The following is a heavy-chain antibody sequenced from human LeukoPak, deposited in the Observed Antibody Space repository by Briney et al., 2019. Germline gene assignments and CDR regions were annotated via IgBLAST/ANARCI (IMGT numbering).Heavy chain of an antibody. V-gene: IGHV2-70*11. J-gene: IGHJ4*02. CDR1: GFSLTTSGMC. CDR2: IDWDDDK. D-gene: IGHD5-24*01. Sequence: SGPTLVNPTQTLTLTCTFSGFSLTTSGMCVSWIRQPPGKALEWPARIDWDDDKYYSTSLKTRLTISKDTSKNQVVLTMTNMDPVDTATYYCARIRRDGYNLPFDYWGQGTLVTVSS. CDR3: ARIRRDGYNLPFDY.